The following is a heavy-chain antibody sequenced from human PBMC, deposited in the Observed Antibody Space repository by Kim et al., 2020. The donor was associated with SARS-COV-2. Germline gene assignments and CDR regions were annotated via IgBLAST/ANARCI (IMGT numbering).Heavy chain of an antibody. V-gene: IGHV4-61*01. CDR2: VYYTGST. CDR3: ARDDSSGNYYGY. CDR1: GGSVSSGSYY. D-gene: IGHD3-22*01. Sequence: SETLSLTCTVSGGSVSSGSYYWSWIRQPPGKGLEWIGYVYYTGSTNKNPSLKSRVTISVDTSKNQSSLKLSSVTAADTAVYYCARDDSSGNYYGYWGQGTLVTVSS. J-gene: IGHJ4*02.